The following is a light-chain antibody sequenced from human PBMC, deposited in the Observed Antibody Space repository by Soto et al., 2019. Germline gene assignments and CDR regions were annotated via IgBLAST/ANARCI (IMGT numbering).Light chain of an antibody. J-gene: IGKJ1*01. CDR1: QRIGTW. CDR2: DAS. CDR3: QQYNTYSWT. Sequence: DIQMTQSPSTLSASVGDIVTITFRASQRIGTWLAWYQQKPGKAPKLLIYDASSVERGVPSRFSGSGSGTEFTLTISSLQPDDFATYYCQQYNTYSWTFGQGTKVDIK. V-gene: IGKV1-5*01.